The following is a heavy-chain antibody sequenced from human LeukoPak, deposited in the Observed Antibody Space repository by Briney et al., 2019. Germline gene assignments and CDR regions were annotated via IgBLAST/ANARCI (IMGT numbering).Heavy chain of an antibody. CDR1: GFIVSSNY. D-gene: IGHD2-2*01. V-gene: IGHV3-53*01. J-gene: IGHJ4*02. CDR3: AGRFNCSSTSCYPKRGDYFDY. Sequence: PGGSLRLSCAASGFIVSSNYMNWVRQAPGKGLEWVSVIYSGGSIFYANSVKGRFTISRDNSKNTLYLQMSSLRAEDTAVYYCAGRFNCSSTSCYPKRGDYFDYWGQGTLVTVSS. CDR2: IYSGGSI.